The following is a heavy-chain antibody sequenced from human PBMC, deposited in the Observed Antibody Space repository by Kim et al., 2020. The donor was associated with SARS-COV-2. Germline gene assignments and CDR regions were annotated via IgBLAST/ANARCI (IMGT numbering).Heavy chain of an antibody. CDR3: ARDRVDDPNDRLWLTLGWFDP. D-gene: IGHD3-10*01. CDR1: GYTFTGYY. Sequence: ASVKVSCKASGYTFTGYYMHWVRQAPGQGLEWMGRINPNSGGTNYAQKFQGRVTMTRDTSISTAYMELSRLRSDDTAVYYCARDRVDDPNDRLWLTLGWFDPWVQGTLVTVSS. V-gene: IGHV1-2*06. CDR2: INPNSGGT. J-gene: IGHJ5*02.